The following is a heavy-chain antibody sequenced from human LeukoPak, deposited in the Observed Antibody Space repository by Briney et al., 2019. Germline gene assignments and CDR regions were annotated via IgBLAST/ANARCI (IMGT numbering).Heavy chain of an antibody. J-gene: IGHJ3*02. D-gene: IGHD3-3*01. CDR2: MNPNSGNT. Sequence: GASVKVSCKASGYTFTSYDINWVRQATGQGLEWMGWMNPNSGNTGYAQKFQGRVTMTRNTSISTAYMELSSLRSEDTAVYYCARADSDFWSGYTVNAFDIWGQGTMVTVSS. V-gene: IGHV1-8*01. CDR1: GYTFTSYD. CDR3: ARADSDFWSGYTVNAFDI.